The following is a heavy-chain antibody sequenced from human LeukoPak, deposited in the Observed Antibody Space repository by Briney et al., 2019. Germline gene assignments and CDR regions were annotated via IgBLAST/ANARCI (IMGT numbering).Heavy chain of an antibody. V-gene: IGHV4-34*01. D-gene: IGHD3-10*01. CDR3: ARGGGGLWFGERERLDY. Sequence: SETLSLTCAVYGGSFSGYYWSWIRQPPGKGLEWIGEINHSGSTNYNPSLKSRVTISVDTSKNQFSLKLSSVTAADTAVYYCARGGGGLWFGERERLDYWGQGTLATVSS. CDR2: INHSGST. CDR1: GGSFSGYY. J-gene: IGHJ4*02.